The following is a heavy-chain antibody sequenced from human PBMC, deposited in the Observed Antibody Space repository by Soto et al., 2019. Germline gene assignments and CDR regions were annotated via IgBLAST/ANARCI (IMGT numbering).Heavy chain of an antibody. J-gene: IGHJ4*02. Sequence: QVQLQESGPGLVKPSETLSLTCTVSGGSISSYYWSWIRQPPGKGLEWIGYIYDSGSTNYNPSLKSRVTISVDTYKNQFSLKLTAVTAADTAVYYCAAPPRYWGQGTLVTVSS. D-gene: IGHD6-6*01. CDR2: IYDSGST. CDR3: AAPPRY. V-gene: IGHV4-59*01. CDR1: GGSISSYY.